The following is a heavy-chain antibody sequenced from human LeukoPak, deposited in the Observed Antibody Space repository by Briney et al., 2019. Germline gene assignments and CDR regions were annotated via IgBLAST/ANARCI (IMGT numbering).Heavy chain of an antibody. D-gene: IGHD2-15*01. Sequence: PSETLSLTCTVSGGSISSSSYYWGWIRQPPGKGLEWIGSIYYSGGTYYNPSLKSRVTISVDTSKNQFSLKLSSVTAADTAVYYCARDGVVVAALDYWGQGTLVTVSS. CDR3: ARDGVVVAALDY. J-gene: IGHJ4*02. CDR2: IYYSGGT. V-gene: IGHV4-39*07. CDR1: GGSISSSSYY.